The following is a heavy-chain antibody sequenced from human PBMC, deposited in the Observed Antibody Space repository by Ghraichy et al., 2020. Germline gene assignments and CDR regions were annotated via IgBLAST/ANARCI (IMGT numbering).Heavy chain of an antibody. CDR3: AREKGGVLMVYGMDV. V-gene: IGHV1-46*01. Sequence: ASVKVSCKASGYTFTSYYMHWVRQAPGQGLEWMGIINPSGGSTSYAQKFQGRVTMTRDTSTSTVYMELSSLRSEDTAVYYCAREKGGVLMVYGMDVWGQGTTVTVSS. CDR2: INPSGGST. CDR1: GYTFTSYY. J-gene: IGHJ6*02. D-gene: IGHD2-8*01.